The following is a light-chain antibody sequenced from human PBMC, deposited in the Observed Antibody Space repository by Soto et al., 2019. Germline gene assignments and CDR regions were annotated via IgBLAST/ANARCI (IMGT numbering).Light chain of an antibody. V-gene: IGKV3-11*01. J-gene: IGKJ5*01. CDR3: QQRSRWPPIT. Sequence: EIVLTQSPATLSSSPGERATLSCRASQTVKTCLVWYQQRPGQAPRLLIHNASNRDAGSPARFIGSGFGTDVTPTTISRRPADAAVYYCQQRSRWPPITFGEGTRLEIK. CDR1: QTVKTC. CDR2: NAS.